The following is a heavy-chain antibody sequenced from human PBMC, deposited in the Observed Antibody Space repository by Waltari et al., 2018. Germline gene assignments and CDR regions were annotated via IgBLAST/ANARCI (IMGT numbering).Heavy chain of an antibody. D-gene: IGHD3-22*01. J-gene: IGHJ5*02. CDR2: IIPIFGTA. Sequence: QVQLVQSGAEVTKPGSSVKVSCKASGGTFSSYAIPWVRPAPGQGLGWMGRIIPIFGTANYAQKFQGRVTITADESTSTAYMELSSLRSEDTAVYYCARDRRDGGYYDSSGYNWFDPWGQGTLVTVSS. CDR3: ARDRRDGGYYDSSGYNWFDP. CDR1: GGTFSSYA. V-gene: IGHV1-69*15.